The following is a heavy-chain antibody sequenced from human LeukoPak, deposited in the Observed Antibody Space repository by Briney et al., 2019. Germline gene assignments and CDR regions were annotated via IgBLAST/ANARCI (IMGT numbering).Heavy chain of an antibody. CDR2: IYTSETT. CDR3: ARVGQYGIDV. J-gene: IGHJ6*02. V-gene: IGHV4-4*07. Sequence: SETLSLTCTVSGSSISGYYWSWIRQPAGKGLEWIGRIYTSETTNHNPSLKSRVTMSVDTSKNRISFKLSSVTAADTAVYYCARVGQYGIDVWGQGTTVTVSS. CDR1: GSSISGYY.